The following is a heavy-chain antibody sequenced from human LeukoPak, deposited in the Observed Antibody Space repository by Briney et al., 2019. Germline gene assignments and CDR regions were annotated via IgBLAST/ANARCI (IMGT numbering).Heavy chain of an antibody. CDR2: ISGSGGST. V-gene: IGHV3-23*01. J-gene: IGHJ4*02. D-gene: IGHD4/OR15-4a*01. CDR3: AKKRWLTAYYFDY. Sequence: GGSLRLSCAASGCILSIYTMSWVRQAPGKGLEWVSAISGSGGSTYYADSVKGRFTISRDNSKNTLYLQMNSLRAEDTAVYYCAKKRWLTAYYFDYWGQGTLVTVFS. CDR1: GCILSIYT.